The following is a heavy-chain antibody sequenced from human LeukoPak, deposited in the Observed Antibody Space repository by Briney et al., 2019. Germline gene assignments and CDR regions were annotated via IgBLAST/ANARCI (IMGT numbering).Heavy chain of an antibody. CDR2: SNPYSGGT. D-gene: IGHD1-1*01. Sequence: ASAKVSCKASGYTYTDYYVHWVRQAAGQWLEWLGRSNPYSGGTDYAQKFQGRVTMTRDTSISTAYMEVSRLRSDDTAVYYCATLGNSNLFDQWGQGTLVTVSS. J-gene: IGHJ4*02. CDR3: ATLGNSNLFDQ. CDR1: GYTYTDYY. V-gene: IGHV1-2*06.